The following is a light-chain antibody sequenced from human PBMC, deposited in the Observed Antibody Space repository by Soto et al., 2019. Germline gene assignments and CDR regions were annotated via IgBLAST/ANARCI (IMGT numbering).Light chain of an antibody. J-gene: IGKJ1*01. CDR3: QHYNSYSEA. V-gene: IGKV1-5*03. CDR2: KAS. Sequence: DIHMTQSPSTLSGSVGYRFTITCLASQTISSWLAWYQQKPGKAPKLLIYKASTLKSGVPSRFSGSGSGTEFTLTISSLQTDDFATYYCQHYNSYSEAFGQGTKVDIK. CDR1: QTISSW.